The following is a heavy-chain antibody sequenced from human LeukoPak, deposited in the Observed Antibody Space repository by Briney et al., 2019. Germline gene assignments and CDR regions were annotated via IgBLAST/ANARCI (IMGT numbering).Heavy chain of an antibody. CDR2: IYYSGST. V-gene: IGHV4-59*08. J-gene: IGHJ1*01. Sequence: SETLSLTCTVSGGSISSYYWSWIRQPPGKGLEWIGYIYYSGSTNYNPSLKSRVTISVDTSKNQFSLKLSSVTAADTAVYYCARHSDSGWYEDFQHWGQGTLVTVSS. CDR3: ARHSDSGWYEDFQH. CDR1: GGSISSYY. D-gene: IGHD6-19*01.